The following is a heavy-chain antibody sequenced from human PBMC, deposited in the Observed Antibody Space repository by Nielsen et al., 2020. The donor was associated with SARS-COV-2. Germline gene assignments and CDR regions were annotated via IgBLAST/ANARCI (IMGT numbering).Heavy chain of an antibody. J-gene: IGHJ6*03. D-gene: IGHD2-2*01. CDR3: ARDLPPRDIVVEGDYMDV. CDR2: ISYDGSNK. V-gene: IGHV3-30-3*01. CDR1: GFTFSSYA. Sequence: GESLKISCAASGFTFSSYAMHWVRQAPGKGLEWVAVISYDGSNKYYADSVKGRFTISRDNSKNTLYLQMNSLRAEDTAVYYCARDLPPRDIVVEGDYMDVWGKGTTVTVSS.